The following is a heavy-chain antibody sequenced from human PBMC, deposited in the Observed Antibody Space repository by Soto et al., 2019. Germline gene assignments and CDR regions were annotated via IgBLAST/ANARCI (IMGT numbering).Heavy chain of an antibody. D-gene: IGHD3-3*02. CDR3: ARDLALNGLDY. CDR2: MLHDGTRE. Sequence: QVQLVESGGGVVQPGTSLRLSCAASGFTVSTHGMHWVRQAPGKGLEWVALMLHDGTREDYVDSVKGRFTISRDTSKNTVYLQMNSLRAEDTAVYYFARDLALNGLDYRGQGTLVTVSP. J-gene: IGHJ4*02. V-gene: IGHV3-33*01. CDR1: GFTVSTHG.